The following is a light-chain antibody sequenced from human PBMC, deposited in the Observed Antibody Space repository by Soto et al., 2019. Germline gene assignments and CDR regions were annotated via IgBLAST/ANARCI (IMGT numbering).Light chain of an antibody. J-gene: IGKJ5*01. CDR3: QHRSEWPVS. V-gene: IGKV3-11*01. Sequence: EIVLTQSPATLSLSPGERATLSCRASRSINSYLAWYQQKPGQAPRLLITDASTRATGIPARFSGSGSGTAFTLTISSLEPEDFAVYYCQHRSEWPVSFGQGTRLESK. CDR2: DAS. CDR1: RSINSY.